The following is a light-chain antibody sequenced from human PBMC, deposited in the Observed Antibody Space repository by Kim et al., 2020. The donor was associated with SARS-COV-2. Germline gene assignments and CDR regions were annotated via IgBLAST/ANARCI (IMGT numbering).Light chain of an antibody. CDR3: QQNASPPIT. J-gene: IGKJ5*01. CDR2: AAS. Sequence: NVLTQSPGTLSLSPGESATLSCRASHSVGRNLLAWFQQRPGQAPRLVMYAASTRVTGIPDRFSGSGSGTDFTLTISRLEPEDFAVYYCQQNASPPITFGQCTRLEIK. CDR1: HSVGRNL. V-gene: IGKV3-20*01.